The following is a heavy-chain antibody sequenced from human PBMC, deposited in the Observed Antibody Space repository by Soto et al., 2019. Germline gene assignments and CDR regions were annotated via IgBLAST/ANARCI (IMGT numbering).Heavy chain of an antibody. D-gene: IGHD2-8*01. Sequence: QVHLVQSGSEVKKPGASVKVSCKASGYNFGNYAISWVRQAPGQGLEWMGWISANTGYTTYAQKLQGRVTMTIDTSTSTAYMELTSLTPDDTAVYYCARRQWFLDYWGQGTLVTVSS. CDR2: ISANTGYT. CDR1: GYNFGNYA. V-gene: IGHV1-18*01. J-gene: IGHJ4*02. CDR3: ARRQWFLDY.